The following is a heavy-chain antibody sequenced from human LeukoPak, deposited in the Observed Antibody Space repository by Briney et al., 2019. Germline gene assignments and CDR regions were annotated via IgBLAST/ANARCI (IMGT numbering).Heavy chain of an antibody. CDR1: GFTFNSYA. CDR2: ISGSGSST. CDR3: AKGATVSSYWYFDL. J-gene: IGHJ2*01. Sequence: PGGSLRISCAASGFTFNSYAMSWVRQAPGKGLEWVSAISGSGSSTYYADSVKGRFTISRDNSKNTLYLQMNSLRAEDTALYYCAKGATVSSYWYFDLWGRGTLVTVSS. D-gene: IGHD4-17*01. V-gene: IGHV3-23*01.